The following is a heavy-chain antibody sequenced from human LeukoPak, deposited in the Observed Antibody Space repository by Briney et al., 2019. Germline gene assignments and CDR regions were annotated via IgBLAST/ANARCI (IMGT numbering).Heavy chain of an antibody. Sequence: SSGKVSCKASGDTFTSYDINWVRQATGQGLEWMGWMNPNSGNTGYAQKFQGRVTMTRNTSISTAYMELSSLRSEDTAVYYCARGYSIAVAGTFWFYPWAQGTLVTVSS. D-gene: IGHD6-19*01. CDR1: GDTFTSYD. V-gene: IGHV1-8*01. CDR2: MNPNSGNT. J-gene: IGHJ5*02. CDR3: ARGYSIAVAGTFWFYP.